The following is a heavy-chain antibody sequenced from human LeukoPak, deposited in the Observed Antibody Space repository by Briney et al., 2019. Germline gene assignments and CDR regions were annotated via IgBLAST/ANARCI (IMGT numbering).Heavy chain of an antibody. Sequence: SQTLSLTCAISGDSVSSPSAAWNWLRQSPSGGLEWLGRTYYRSKWHYDYRGSVRIRISINTEASKHQFSLHLTSVTPEDTAVYYCSREVAYCGDDCYSAEFDSWGQGILVTVSS. D-gene: IGHD2-21*02. CDR3: SREVAYCGDDCYSAEFDS. V-gene: IGHV6-1*01. CDR1: GDSVSSPSAA. J-gene: IGHJ4*02. CDR2: TYYRSKWHY.